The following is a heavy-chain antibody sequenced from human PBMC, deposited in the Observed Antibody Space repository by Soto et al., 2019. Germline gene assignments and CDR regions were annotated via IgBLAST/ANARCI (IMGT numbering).Heavy chain of an antibody. V-gene: IGHV4-34*01. CDR2: INHSGNA. J-gene: IGHJ6*02. D-gene: IGHD1-26*01. Sequence: PEKLSLTCAVYGGSFSDYYWNWIRQPPGKGLEWIGEINHSGNANYNPSLKSRVTISVDTSKNQISLKLSSVTAADTAVYYCARGLLFGGSSRSYYYFALDVRCQCPTVT. CDR1: GGSFSDYY. CDR3: ARGLLFGGSSRSYYYFALDV.